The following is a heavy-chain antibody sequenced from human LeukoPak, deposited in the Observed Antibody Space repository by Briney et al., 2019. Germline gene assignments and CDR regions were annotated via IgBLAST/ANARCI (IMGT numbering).Heavy chain of an antibody. J-gene: IGHJ3*02. CDR3: ARDVGGNGSGSPRQFDI. D-gene: IGHD3-10*01. Sequence: GASVKVSCKASGYTFTDYYIHWVRQTPGQGLEWMGWINPNSGDTIYVQKFQGWVTMTRDTPITTAYMELSRLRSDDTAVYYCARDVGGNGSGSPRQFDIWGQGTMVTVSS. V-gene: IGHV1-2*04. CDR1: GYTFTDYY. CDR2: INPNSGDT.